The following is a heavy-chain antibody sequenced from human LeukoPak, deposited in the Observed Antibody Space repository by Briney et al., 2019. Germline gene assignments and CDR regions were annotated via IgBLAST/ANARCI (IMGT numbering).Heavy chain of an antibody. CDR3: ARVWEGGSYDY. Sequence: ASVKVSCKASGYTFTSYGISRVRQATGQGLEWMGWMNPNSGNTGYAQKFQGRVTITRNTSISTAYMELSSLRSEDTAVYYCARVWEGGSYDYWGQGTLVTVSS. D-gene: IGHD1-26*01. CDR2: MNPNSGNT. CDR1: GYTFTSYG. V-gene: IGHV1-8*03. J-gene: IGHJ4*02.